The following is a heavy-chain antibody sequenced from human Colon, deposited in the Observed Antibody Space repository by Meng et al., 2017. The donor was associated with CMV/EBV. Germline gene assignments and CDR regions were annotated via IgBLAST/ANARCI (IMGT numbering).Heavy chain of an antibody. CDR1: GFTFTSYD. CDR2: IGRGSGA. J-gene: IGHJ4*02. V-gene: IGHV3-23*01. CDR3: ARDRWFTF. D-gene: IGHD2-15*01. Sequence: VQLLESWGGLVQPGCSIRLSCAAPGFTFTSYDMSWVRQAPGKGLEWVSTIGRGSGANYADSVKGRFTMSRDNSKNTVYLEMNNLRAEDTAIYYCARDRWFTFWGQGVLVTVSS.